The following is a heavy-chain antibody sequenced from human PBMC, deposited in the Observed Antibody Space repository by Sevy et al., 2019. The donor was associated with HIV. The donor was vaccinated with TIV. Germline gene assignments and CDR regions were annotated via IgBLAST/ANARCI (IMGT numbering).Heavy chain of an antibody. CDR1: GFTFSSYW. Sequence: GGSLRLSCAASGFTFSSYWMSWVRQAPGKGLEWVANIMQDGSEKYNVDSVKGRFTISRDNAKNSLYLQMNSLRAEDTAVYYCARDKGGLVPFDYWGQGTLVTVSS. V-gene: IGHV3-7*01. CDR2: IMQDGSEK. J-gene: IGHJ4*02. CDR3: ARDKGGLVPFDY. D-gene: IGHD6-19*01.